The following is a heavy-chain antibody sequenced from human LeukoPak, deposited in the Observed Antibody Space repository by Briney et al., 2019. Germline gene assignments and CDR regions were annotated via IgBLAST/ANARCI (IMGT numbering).Heavy chain of an antibody. J-gene: IGHJ4*02. CDR3: AKSSPSVYYISGDY. Sequence: GGSLRLSCAASGFTFSNYAMSWVRQAPGKGLEWVSAISGSGGSTYYADSVKGRFTISRDNSKNTLYLQMNSLRAEDTAVYYCAKSSPSVYYISGDYWGQGTLVTVSS. V-gene: IGHV3-23*01. CDR1: GFTFSNYA. CDR2: ISGSGGST. D-gene: IGHD5/OR15-5a*01.